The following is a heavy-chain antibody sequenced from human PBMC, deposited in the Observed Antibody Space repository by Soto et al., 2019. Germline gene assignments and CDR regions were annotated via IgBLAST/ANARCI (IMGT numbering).Heavy chain of an antibody. CDR1: GYSFTSYW. Sequence: GESLKISCKGSGYSFTSYWISWVRQMPGKGLEWMGRIDPSDSYTNYSPSFQGHVTISADKSISTAYLQWSSLKASDTAMYYCARRKIAAAVTPRGYGMDVWGQGTTVTSP. V-gene: IGHV5-10-1*01. CDR2: IDPSDSYT. J-gene: IGHJ6*02. D-gene: IGHD6-13*01. CDR3: ARRKIAAAVTPRGYGMDV.